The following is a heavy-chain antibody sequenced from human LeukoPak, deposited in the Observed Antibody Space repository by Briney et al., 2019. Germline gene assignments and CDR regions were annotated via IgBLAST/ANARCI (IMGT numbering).Heavy chain of an antibody. CDR3: ARGGTGAFDY. J-gene: IGHJ4*02. D-gene: IGHD2-8*02. V-gene: IGHV3-11*06. CDR2: ISSTSTYT. CDR1: GFPFTSGFTFSDYY. Sequence: GGSLRLSCAASGFPFTSGFTFSDYYMSWIRQAPGKGLEWVSYISSTSTYTNYADSVKGRFTISRDNANNSVYLQMNSLRADDTAIYYCARGGTGAFDYWGQGTLVTVSS.